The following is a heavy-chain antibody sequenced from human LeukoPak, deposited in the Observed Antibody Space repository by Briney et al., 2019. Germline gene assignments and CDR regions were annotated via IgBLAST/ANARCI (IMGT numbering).Heavy chain of an antibody. D-gene: IGHD6-6*01. J-gene: IGHJ4*02. V-gene: IGHV4-34*01. CDR1: GGSFSGYY. CDR2: INHSGST. CDR3: ARDTGAARPFDY. Sequence: SETLSLTCAVYGGSFSGYYWSWIRQPPGKGLEWIGEINHSGSTNYNPSLKSRVTISVDTSKNQFSLKLSSVTAADTAVYYCARDTGAARPFDYWGQGTLVTVSS.